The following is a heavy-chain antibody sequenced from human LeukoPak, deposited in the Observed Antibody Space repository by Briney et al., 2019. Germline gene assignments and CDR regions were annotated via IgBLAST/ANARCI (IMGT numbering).Heavy chain of an antibody. J-gene: IGHJ4*02. CDR1: GFTFSNYW. Sequence: GGSLRLSCAASGFTFSNYWMSWVRQAPGKGLEWVAVIPYDGSNKYYADSVKGRFTISRDNSKNTLYLQMNSLRAEDTAVYYCAREATSYYDFWSGYFDYWGQGTLVTVSS. V-gene: IGHV3-30*03. CDR3: AREATSYYDFWSGYFDY. CDR2: IPYDGSNK. D-gene: IGHD3-3*01.